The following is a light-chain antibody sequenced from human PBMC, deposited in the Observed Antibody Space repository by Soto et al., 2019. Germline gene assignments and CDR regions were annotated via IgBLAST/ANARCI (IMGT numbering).Light chain of an antibody. CDR2: NNN. CDR1: SSNIGDNY. CDR3: AAWDDSLSGWV. Sequence: QSVLTQPPSASGTHGQRVTISCSGSSSNIGDNYVFWYQQFPGAAPKPLIFNNNQRPSGVPDRFSGAKSGTSASLSISGLRSEDEADYHCAAWDDSLSGWVFGGGTKVTVL. J-gene: IGLJ3*02. V-gene: IGLV1-47*02.